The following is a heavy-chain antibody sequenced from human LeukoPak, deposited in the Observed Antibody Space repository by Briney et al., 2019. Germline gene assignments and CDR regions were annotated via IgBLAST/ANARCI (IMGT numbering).Heavy chain of an antibody. V-gene: IGHV1-18*01. CDR3: AREIPYPDCTSSGCYGPWDY. CDR1: GYTFSRFG. J-gene: IGHJ4*02. D-gene: IGHD2-2*01. CDR2: TSANNGNT. Sequence: ASVKVSCKASGYTFSRFGISWVRQAPGQGLEWMGWTSANNGNTNYAQKLQGRVTMTTDTSTSTAYMELRSLRSDDTAVYYCAREIPYPDCTSSGCYGPWDYWGQGTLVTVSS.